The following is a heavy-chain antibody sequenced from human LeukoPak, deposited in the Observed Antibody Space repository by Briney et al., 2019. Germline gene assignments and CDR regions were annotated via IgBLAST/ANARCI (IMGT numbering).Heavy chain of an antibody. D-gene: IGHD2-2*01. V-gene: IGHV3-23*01. CDR3: ATVYSSSPLRPMDV. CDR2: ISGSGGGT. CDR1: GFTFSDYY. J-gene: IGHJ6*02. Sequence: GGSLRLSCAASGFTFSDYYMSWIRQAPGKGLEWVSAISGSGGGTYYVDSVKGRFTISRDNSKNTLYLQMNSLRAEDTAVYYCATVYSSSPLRPMDVWGQGTTVTVSS.